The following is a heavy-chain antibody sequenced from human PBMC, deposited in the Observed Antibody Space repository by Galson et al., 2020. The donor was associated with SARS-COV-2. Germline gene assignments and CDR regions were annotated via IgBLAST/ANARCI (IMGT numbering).Heavy chain of an antibody. CDR1: GYSVSTTNY. J-gene: IGHJ2*01. V-gene: IGHV4-38-2*02. D-gene: IGHD3-22*01. CDR3: ARQGVNMIVLVTVPGWYFDL. CDR2: VYPSGTT. Sequence: SETLSLTCNVSGYSVSTTNYWGWVRQPPGRGLEWIGSVYPSGTTYYNPSLKSRVPISVDTSKNQFSLRLDSVTAADTALYYCARQGVNMIVLVTVPGWYFDLWGRGTLVTVSS.